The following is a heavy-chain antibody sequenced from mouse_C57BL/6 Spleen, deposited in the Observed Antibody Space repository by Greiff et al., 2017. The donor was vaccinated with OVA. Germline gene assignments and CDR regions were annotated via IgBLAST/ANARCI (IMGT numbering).Heavy chain of an antibody. J-gene: IGHJ4*01. D-gene: IGHD1-1*01. V-gene: IGHV1-54*01. CDR1: GYAFTNYL. Sequence: QVQLQQSGAELVRPGTSVKVSCKASGYAFTNYLIEWVKQRPGQGLEWIGVINPGSGGTNYNEKFKGKATLTADKSSSTAYMQLSSLTSEDSAVYFCARHLITTISRGAMDYWGQGTSVTVSS. CDR2: INPGSGGT. CDR3: ARHLITTISRGAMDY.